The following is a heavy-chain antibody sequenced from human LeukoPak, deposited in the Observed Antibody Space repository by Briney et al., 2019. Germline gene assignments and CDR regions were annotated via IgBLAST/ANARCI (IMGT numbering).Heavy chain of an antibody. CDR1: GGSISSYY. CDR2: IYYSGST. Sequence: PSETLSLTCTVSGGSISSYYWSWIRQPPGKGLEWIGYIYYSGSTNYNPSLKSRVTISVDTSKNQFSLKLSSVTAADTAVYYCARLGVVPAAMALDSWFDPWGQGTLVTVSS. D-gene: IGHD2-2*01. V-gene: IGHV4-59*08. J-gene: IGHJ5*02. CDR3: ARLGVVPAAMALDSWFDP.